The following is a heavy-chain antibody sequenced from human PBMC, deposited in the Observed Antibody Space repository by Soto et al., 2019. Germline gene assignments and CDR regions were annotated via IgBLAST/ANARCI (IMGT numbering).Heavy chain of an antibody. CDR2: IYHSGST. J-gene: IGHJ5*02. Sequence: PWETLSLTCAVSGGSISSGGYSWSWNRNPPGKGLEWIGYIYHSGSTYYNPSLKSRVTISVDRSKNQFSLQLSSVTAADTSVYYCARTIPAFWRGYCTSWFDPWGQGTLVTV. CDR1: GGSISSGGYS. CDR3: ARTIPAFWRGYCTSWFDP. D-gene: IGHD3-3*01. V-gene: IGHV4-30-2*01.